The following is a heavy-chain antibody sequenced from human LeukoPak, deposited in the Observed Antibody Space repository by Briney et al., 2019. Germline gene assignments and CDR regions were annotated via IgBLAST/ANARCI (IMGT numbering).Heavy chain of an antibody. Sequence: SETLSPTCTVSGGSISSYYWSWIRQPPGKGLEWIGYIDYSGSANYNPSLKSRVAISVDTSKNQFSLKLSSVTAADTAIYYCARGISPYYYDSSGYPFQHWGQGTLLTVSS. J-gene: IGHJ1*01. CDR2: IDYSGSA. CDR1: GGSISSYY. D-gene: IGHD3-22*01. V-gene: IGHV4-59*01. CDR3: ARGISPYYYDSSGYPFQH.